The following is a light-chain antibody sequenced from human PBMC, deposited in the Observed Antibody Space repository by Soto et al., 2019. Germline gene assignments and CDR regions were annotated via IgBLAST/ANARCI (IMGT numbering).Light chain of an antibody. Sequence: DIHMTKSPCTGSAKIVDSVATAGLASQNIDSWLAWYQQKPGKAPNLLIYKASNLESGVPARFSGSGSGTDFTLTLSSLGPEDFAVYYCQHRMSWPLTFGQGTRLEI. CDR1: QNIDSW. CDR2: KAS. J-gene: IGKJ5*01. CDR3: QHRMSWPLT. V-gene: IGKV1-5*03.